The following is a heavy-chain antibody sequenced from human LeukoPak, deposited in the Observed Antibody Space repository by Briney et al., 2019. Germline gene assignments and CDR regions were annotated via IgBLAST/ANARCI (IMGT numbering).Heavy chain of an antibody. CDR1: GGSFSGYY. V-gene: IGHV4-34*01. Sequence: PSETLSLTCAVYGGSFSGYYWSWIRQPPGKGLEWIGEINHSGSTNYNPSLKSRVTISVDTSKNQFSLKLSSVTAADTAVYCCARIAGYSRVYYYYYYGMDVWGKGTTVTVSS. J-gene: IGHJ6*04. CDR2: INHSGST. D-gene: IGHD6-13*01. CDR3: ARIAGYSRVYYYYYYGMDV.